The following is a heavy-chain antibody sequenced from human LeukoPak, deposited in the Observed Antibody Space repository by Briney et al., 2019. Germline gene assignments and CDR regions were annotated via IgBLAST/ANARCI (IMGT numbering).Heavy chain of an antibody. CDR2: VSYSGST. J-gene: IGHJ4*02. V-gene: IGHV4-39*01. Sequence: SETLSLTCTVSGGSISSYYWSWIRQPPGKGLEWIGSVSYSGSTYYNPSLKSRVSISVDTSKNQFSLNLSSVTAADTAVYSCARRRGGEDYFDSWGQGTLVTVSS. CDR1: GGSISSYY. D-gene: IGHD2-21*01. CDR3: ARRRGGEDYFDS.